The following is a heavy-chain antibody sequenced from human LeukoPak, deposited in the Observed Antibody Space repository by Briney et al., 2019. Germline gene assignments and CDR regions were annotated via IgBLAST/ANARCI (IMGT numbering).Heavy chain of an antibody. CDR3: AAGRGTTAFDY. V-gene: IGHV3-64*01. J-gene: IGHJ4*02. D-gene: IGHD1-1*01. Sequence: GGSLRLSCAASGFTFSSYAMHWVRQAPGKGLEYVSAISSNGGSTNYANSVKGRFTISRDNSKNTLYLQMGSLRAEDMAVYYCAAGRGTTAFDYWGQGTLVTVSS. CDR1: GFTFSSYA. CDR2: ISSNGGST.